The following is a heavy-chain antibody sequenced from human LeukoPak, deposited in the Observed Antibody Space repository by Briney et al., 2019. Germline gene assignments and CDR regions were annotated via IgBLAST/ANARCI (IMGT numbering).Heavy chain of an antibody. D-gene: IGHD6-19*01. V-gene: IGHV4-39*01. CDR3: ARLNSLGYSSGWYPDY. CDR2: IYYSGST. Sequence: WVRQAPGKGLEWIGSIYYSGSTYYNPSLKSRVTISVDTSKNQFSLKLSSVTAADTAVYYCARLNSLGYSSGWYPDYWGQGTLVTVSS. J-gene: IGHJ4*02.